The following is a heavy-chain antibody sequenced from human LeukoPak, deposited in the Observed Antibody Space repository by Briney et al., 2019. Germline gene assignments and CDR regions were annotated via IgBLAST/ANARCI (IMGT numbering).Heavy chain of an antibody. J-gene: IGHJ4*02. CDR1: GLPIADFA. Sequence: PWGSLRLSCVVSGLPIADFAMHWVRQAPGKGLEWVSLISGDGVSTFYADSVKGRFSISRDNSKNSLSLEMNSLRTEDTAMYYCARESGKFDYWGQGTLVAVSS. V-gene: IGHV3-43*02. CDR2: ISGDGVST. CDR3: ARESGKFDY.